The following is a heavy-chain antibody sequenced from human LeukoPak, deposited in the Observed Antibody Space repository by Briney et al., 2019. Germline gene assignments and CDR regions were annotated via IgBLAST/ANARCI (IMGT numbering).Heavy chain of an antibody. CDR3: ARVWGQGSSGYYPF. CDR1: GGTFSSYA. CDR2: IIPLFGTA. J-gene: IGHJ4*02. D-gene: IGHD3-22*01. V-gene: IGHV1-69*13. Sequence: SVKVSCKDSGGTFSSYAISWVRQVPGQGLDWMGGIIPLFGTAHYTQKFQGRVTITADESTSTVYMELSSLRSEDTAVYYCARVWGQGSSGYYPFWGQGTLVTVSS.